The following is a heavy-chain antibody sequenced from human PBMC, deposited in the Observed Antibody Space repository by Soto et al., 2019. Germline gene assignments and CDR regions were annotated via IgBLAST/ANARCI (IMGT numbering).Heavy chain of an antibody. CDR1: GFTFSCCG. CDR3: AKEGLLTGYEPDY. J-gene: IGHJ4*02. V-gene: IGHV3-30*18. CDR2: ISSDGTNK. Sequence: GGSLRLSCAASGFTFSCCGMHWVRQAPGNGLEWVAIISSDGTNKYYADSVKGRFTISRDNSKNTLYLQMDSLRADDTAVYFCAKEGLLTGYEPDYWGQGNLVTVSS. D-gene: IGHD3-9*01.